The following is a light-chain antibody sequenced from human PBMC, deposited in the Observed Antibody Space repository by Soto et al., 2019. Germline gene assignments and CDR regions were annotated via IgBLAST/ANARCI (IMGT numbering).Light chain of an antibody. V-gene: IGKV3-20*01. CDR3: QQYGSSGT. CDR1: QSVSSSY. J-gene: IGKJ1*01. Sequence: EIVFTQSPGTLSLSPGERATLSCRASQSVSSSYLAWYQQKPGKAPRLLIYGASNRATGIPGRLSGSGSGTDFTLTIRRLEPEDFAVYYCQQYGSSGTFGQGTKVDIK. CDR2: GAS.